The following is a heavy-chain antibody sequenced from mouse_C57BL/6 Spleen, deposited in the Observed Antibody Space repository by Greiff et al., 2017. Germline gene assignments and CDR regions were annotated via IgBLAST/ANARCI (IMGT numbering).Heavy chain of an antibody. J-gene: IGHJ3*01. CDR3: ARGYYYGSSWAY. D-gene: IGHD1-1*01. V-gene: IGHV3-6*01. CDR2: ISYDGSN. CDR1: GYSITSGYY. Sequence: DVKLQESGPGLVKPSQSLSLTCSVTGYSITSGYYWNWIRQFPGNQLEWMGYISYDGSNNYNPSLKNRISITRDTSKNQFFLKLNSVTTEDTATYYCARGYYYGSSWAYWGQGTLVTVSA.